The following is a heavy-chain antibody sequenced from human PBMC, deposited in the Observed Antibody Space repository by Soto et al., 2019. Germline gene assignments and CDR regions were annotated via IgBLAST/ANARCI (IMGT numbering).Heavy chain of an antibody. D-gene: IGHD7-27*01. CDR3: TTFPNLTGYYYYGMDV. V-gene: IGHV3-15*01. J-gene: IGHJ6*02. CDR2: IKSKTDGGTT. CDR1: GFTFSNAW. Sequence: GGSLRLSCAASGFTFSNAWMSWVRQAPGKGLEWVGRIKSKTDGGTTDYAAPVKGRFTISRDDSKNTLYLQMNSLKTEDTAVYYCTTFPNLTGYYYYGMDVCGQGTTVTVSS.